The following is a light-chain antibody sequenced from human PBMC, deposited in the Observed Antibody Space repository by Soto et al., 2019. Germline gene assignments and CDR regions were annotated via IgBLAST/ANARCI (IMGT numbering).Light chain of an antibody. CDR3: QQRSNWPLT. J-gene: IGKJ4*01. Sequence: EIVMTQSPTILSVSPGERATLSCRASQSVSSNLAWYQQKPGQAPRLLIYDASNRATGIPDRFSGSGSGTDFTLTISSLEPEDFAVYYCQQRSNWPLTFGGGTKVDIK. V-gene: IGKV3-11*01. CDR2: DAS. CDR1: QSVSSN.